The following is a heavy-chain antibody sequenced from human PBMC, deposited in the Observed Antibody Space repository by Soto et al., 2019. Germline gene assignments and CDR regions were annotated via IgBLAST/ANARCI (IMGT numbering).Heavy chain of an antibody. CDR2: IYYNGST. J-gene: IGHJ4*02. D-gene: IGHD1-26*01. Sequence: SETLSLTCTVSGGSISSGGYYRSWMRQPPGKGLEWVGFIYYNGSTQYNPSLKSRVTMSVDTSKNQFSLKLNSVTAADTALYYCARLGGTSFFDYWGQGTLVTGSS. V-gene: IGHV4-61*08. CDR1: GGSISSGGYY. CDR3: ARLGGTSFFDY.